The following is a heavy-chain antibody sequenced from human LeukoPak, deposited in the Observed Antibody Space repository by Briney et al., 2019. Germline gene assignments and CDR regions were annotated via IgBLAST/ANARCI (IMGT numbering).Heavy chain of an antibody. J-gene: IGHJ4*02. D-gene: IGHD6-6*01. CDR2: IYTSGST. CDR3: ATYSSSFGFDY. Sequence: SETLSLTCTVSGGSISSGSCYWSWIRQPAGKGLEWIGHIYTSGSTDYNPSLKSRVTISVDTSKNQFSLRLSSVTAADTAVYYCATYSSSFGFDYWGQGTLVTVSS. CDR1: GGSISSGSCY. V-gene: IGHV4-61*09.